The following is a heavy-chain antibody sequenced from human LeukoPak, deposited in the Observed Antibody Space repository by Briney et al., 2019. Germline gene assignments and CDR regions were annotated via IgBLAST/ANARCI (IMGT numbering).Heavy chain of an antibody. CDR1: GGSISDYS. J-gene: IGHJ4*02. D-gene: IGHD6-25*01. CDR2: IYYSGSA. Sequence: SETLSLTCTVSGGSISDYSWSWIRQPPGKGLEWIGNIYYSGSAIHNPSLKSRVTISRDTSKNQFSLKLTSVTTADTAVYYCARAGGVKTAALDLDYWGQGTLVTVSS. V-gene: IGHV4-59*01. CDR3: ARAGGVKTAALDLDY.